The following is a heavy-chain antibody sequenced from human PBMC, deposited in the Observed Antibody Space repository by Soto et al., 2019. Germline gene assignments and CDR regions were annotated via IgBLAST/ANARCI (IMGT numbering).Heavy chain of an antibody. D-gene: IGHD6-19*01. J-gene: IGHJ4*02. V-gene: IGHV3-74*01. CDR3: ARAGYSSGWTYFDY. Sequence: GGSLRLSCAASGFTFSSYWMHWVRQAPGKGLVWVSRINSDGSSTNYADSVKGRFTISRDNAKNTLYLQMNSLRAEDTAVYYCARAGYSSGWTYFDYWGQGTLVTVSS. CDR2: INSDGSST. CDR1: GFTFSSYW.